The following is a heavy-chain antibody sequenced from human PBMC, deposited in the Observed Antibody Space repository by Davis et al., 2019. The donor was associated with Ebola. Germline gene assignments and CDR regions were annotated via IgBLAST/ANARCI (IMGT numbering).Heavy chain of an antibody. D-gene: IGHD3-10*01. CDR2: ISGSGGST. V-gene: IGHV3-23*01. CDR3: AAEGSSESGYYYYYYMDV. J-gene: IGHJ6*03. CDR1: GFTFSNAW. Sequence: GESLKISCAASGFTFSNAWMSWVRQAPGKGLEWVSAISGSGGSTYYADSVKGRFTISRDNSKNTLYLQMNSLRAEDTAVYYCAAEGSSESGYYYYYYMDVWGKGTTVTVSS.